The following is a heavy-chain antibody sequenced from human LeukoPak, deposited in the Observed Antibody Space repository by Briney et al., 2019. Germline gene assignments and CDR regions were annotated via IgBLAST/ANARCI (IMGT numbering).Heavy chain of an antibody. CDR3: AKGGGGSYLRFDY. J-gene: IGHJ4*02. Sequence: GRSLRLSCAASGFTFSSYAMHWVRQAPGKGLEWVAVISYDGSNKYYADSVKGRFTISRDNSKNTLYLQMNSLRAEDTAVFYCAKGGGGSYLRFDYWGQGTLVTVSS. V-gene: IGHV3-30*04. CDR2: ISYDGSNK. CDR1: GFTFSSYA. D-gene: IGHD1-26*01.